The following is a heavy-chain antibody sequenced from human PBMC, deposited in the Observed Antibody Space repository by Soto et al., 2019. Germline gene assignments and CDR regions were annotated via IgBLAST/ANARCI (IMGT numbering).Heavy chain of an antibody. D-gene: IGHD3-10*01. Sequence: PSETLSLTCAVYGGSFSGYYWSWIRQPPGKGLEWIGEINHSGSTNYNPSLKSRVTISVDTSKNQFSLKLSSVTAADTAVYYCARVNRGSGSYRNYYYYYMDVWGKGTTVTVSS. CDR1: GGSFSGYY. CDR3: ARVNRGSGSYRNYYYYYMDV. J-gene: IGHJ6*03. V-gene: IGHV4-34*01. CDR2: INHSGST.